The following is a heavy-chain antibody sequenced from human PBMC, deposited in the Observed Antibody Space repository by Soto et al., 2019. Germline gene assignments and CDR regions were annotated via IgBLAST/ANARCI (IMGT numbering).Heavy chain of an antibody. CDR3: AKALYYYDSSGILDY. CDR2: ISWNSGSI. V-gene: IGHV3-9*01. Sequence: GGSLRLSCAASGFTFDDYAMHWVRQAPGKGLEWVSGISWNSGSIGYADSVKGRFTISRDNAKNSLYLQMNSLRAEDTALYYCAKALYYYDSSGILDYWGQGTLVTVSS. CDR1: GFTFDDYA. D-gene: IGHD3-22*01. J-gene: IGHJ4*02.